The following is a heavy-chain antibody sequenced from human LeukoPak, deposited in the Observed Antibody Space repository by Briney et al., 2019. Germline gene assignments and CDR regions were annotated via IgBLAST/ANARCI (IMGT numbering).Heavy chain of an antibody. Sequence: SETLSLTCTVSGGSISSGNYYWSWIRQPAGKGLEWIGRIYSSGSTNYNPSLKSRVTILVDTSKNQFYLMLRSVTAADTALYYCARIRDGGYEYYYYYMDVWGKGTTDTVSS. V-gene: IGHV4-61*02. CDR1: GGSISSGNYY. CDR2: IYSSGST. J-gene: IGHJ6*03. D-gene: IGHD3-22*01. CDR3: ARIRDGGYEYYYYYMDV.